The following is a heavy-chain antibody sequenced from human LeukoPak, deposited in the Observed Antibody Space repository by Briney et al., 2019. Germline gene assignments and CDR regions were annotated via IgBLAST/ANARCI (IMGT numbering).Heavy chain of an antibody. CDR1: GYTFTGYY. CDR3: ARDLAAAGANSDY. CDR2: INPNSGGT. Sequence: GASVKVSCKASGYTFTGYYMHWVRQAPGQGLDWMGWINPNSGGTNCAQKFQGRVTMTRDTSISTAYMELSRLRSADTAVYYCARDLAAAGANSDYWGQGTLVTVSS. V-gene: IGHV1-2*02. J-gene: IGHJ4*02. D-gene: IGHD6-13*01.